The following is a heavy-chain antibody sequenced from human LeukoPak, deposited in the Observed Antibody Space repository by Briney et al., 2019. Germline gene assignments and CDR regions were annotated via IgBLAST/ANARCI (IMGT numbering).Heavy chain of an antibody. CDR2: ISSSSGYI. V-gene: IGHV3-21*01. Sequence: PGGSLRLSCAASGFTFSSYSMNWVRQAPGKGLEWVSSISSSSGYIYYADSVKGRFTISRDNAKNSLYLQMNSLRAEDTAVYYCASHCSSTSCYAFDYWGQGTLVTVSS. CDR3: ASHCSSTSCYAFDY. D-gene: IGHD2-2*01. J-gene: IGHJ4*02. CDR1: GFTFSSYS.